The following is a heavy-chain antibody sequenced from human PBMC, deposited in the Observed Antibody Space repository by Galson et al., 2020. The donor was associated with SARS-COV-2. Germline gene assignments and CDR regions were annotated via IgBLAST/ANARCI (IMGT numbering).Heavy chain of an antibody. V-gene: IGHV3-30-3*01. CDR3: ARPNSGSYSSWFDP. D-gene: IGHD1-26*01. CDR1: GFTFSSYA. Sequence: TEGSLRLSCAASGFTFSSYAMHWVRQAPGKGLEWVAVISYDGSNKYYADSVKGRFTISRDNSKNTLYLQMNSLRAEDTAVYYCARPNSGSYSSWFDPWGQGTLVTVSS. CDR2: ISYDGSNK. J-gene: IGHJ5*02.